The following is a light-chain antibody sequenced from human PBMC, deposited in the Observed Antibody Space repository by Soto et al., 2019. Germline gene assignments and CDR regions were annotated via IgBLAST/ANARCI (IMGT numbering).Light chain of an antibody. CDR3: LQHYDYPPT. Sequence: AIQMTQAPPSLSASVGDRVTITCRASQGSTNSLIWYQQKPGKAPKLLIYAASSLQTGVPPRFSGSGSGTHCTLTISSLQTEDFATYHCLQHYDYPPTFGQGNKLESK. J-gene: IGKJ2*01. CDR1: QGSTNS. CDR2: AAS. V-gene: IGKV1-6*01.